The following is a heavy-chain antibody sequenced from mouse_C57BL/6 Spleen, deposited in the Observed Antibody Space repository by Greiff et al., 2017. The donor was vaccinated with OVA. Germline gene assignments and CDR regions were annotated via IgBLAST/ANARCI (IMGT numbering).Heavy chain of an antibody. J-gene: IGHJ3*01. D-gene: IGHD2-5*01. CDR2: LNPNNGGT. Sequence: EVKLQQSGPELVKPGASVKISCKASGYTFTDYYLNWVKQSHGKSLEWIGDLNPNNGGTSYNQKFKGKATLTVDKSSSTAYMALRSLTSEDSAVYYCARERTESNVAWFAYWGQGTLVTVSA. CDR1: GYTFTDYY. V-gene: IGHV1-26*01. CDR3: ARERTESNVAWFAY.